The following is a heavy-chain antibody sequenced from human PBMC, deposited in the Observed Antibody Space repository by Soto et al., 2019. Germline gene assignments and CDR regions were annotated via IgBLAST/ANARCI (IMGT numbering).Heavy chain of an antibody. CDR2: ISSSSSYI. D-gene: IGHD6-6*01. J-gene: IGHJ6*02. Sequence: GGSLRLSCAASGFTFSSYSMNWVRQAPGKGLEWVSSISSSSSYIYYADSVKGRFTISRDNAKNSLYLQMNSLRAEDTAVYYCARVNTAARIYYYYGMDVWGQGTTVTSP. CDR1: GFTFSSYS. CDR3: ARVNTAARIYYYYGMDV. V-gene: IGHV3-21*01.